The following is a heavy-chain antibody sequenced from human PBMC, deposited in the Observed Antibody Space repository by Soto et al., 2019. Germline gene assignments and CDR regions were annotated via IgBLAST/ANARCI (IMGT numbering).Heavy chain of an antibody. Sequence: QLQLQESGPGLVKPSETLSLTCTVSGGSISSSSYYWGWIRQPPGKGLEWIGSIYYSGSTYYNPSLKSRVTISVDTSKNQFSLKLSSVTAADTAVYYCARHVRDCSGGSCYSRVYYFDYWGQGTLVTVSS. CDR1: GGSISSSSYY. V-gene: IGHV4-39*01. D-gene: IGHD2-15*01. CDR2: IYYSGST. J-gene: IGHJ4*02. CDR3: ARHVRDCSGGSCYSRVYYFDY.